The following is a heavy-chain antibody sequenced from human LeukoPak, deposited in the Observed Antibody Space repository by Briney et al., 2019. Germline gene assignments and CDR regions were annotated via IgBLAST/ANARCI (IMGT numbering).Heavy chain of an antibody. CDR3: ARDQSDVSGYYPYLDY. D-gene: IGHD3-3*01. CDR2: ISYDGSNK. V-gene: IGHV3-30-3*01. CDR1: GFTFSNYA. Sequence: GRSLRLSCAVSGFTFSNYAMFWVRQAPGKGLEWVTTISYDGSNKYYADSVKGRFTISRDNAKNSLYLQMNSLTVEDTAVYYCARDQSDVSGYYPYLDYWGQGTLVTVSS. J-gene: IGHJ4*02.